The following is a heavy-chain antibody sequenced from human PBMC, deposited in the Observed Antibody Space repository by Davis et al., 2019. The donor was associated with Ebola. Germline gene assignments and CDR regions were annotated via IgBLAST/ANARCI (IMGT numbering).Heavy chain of an antibody. CDR1: GFTFSSYG. CDR3: AKDSSGYYRTFDY. J-gene: IGHJ4*02. V-gene: IGHV3-30*18. D-gene: IGHD3-22*01. Sequence: GESLKISCAASGFTFSSYGMHWVRQAPGKGLEWVAVISYDGSNKYYADSVKGRFTISRDNAKNSLYLQMNSLRAEDTALYYCAKDSSGYYRTFDYWGQGTLVTVSS. CDR2: ISYDGSNK.